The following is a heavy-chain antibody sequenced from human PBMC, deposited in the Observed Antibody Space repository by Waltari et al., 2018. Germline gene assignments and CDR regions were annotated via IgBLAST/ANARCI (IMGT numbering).Heavy chain of an antibody. D-gene: IGHD3-22*01. CDR1: EFTFSTYA. CDR3: ARDYCDRTNCHGMDV. Sequence: QVQLVESGGGVVQPGRSLRLSCAASEFTFSTYAMHWVRQAPGKGVEWGAVFSYNARNIYYVDSVKGRFTVSRDNSKKTLYLQMNGLRAEDTAVYYCARDYCDRTNCHGMDVWGQGTTVIVSS. V-gene: IGHV3-30*04. CDR2: FSYNARNI. J-gene: IGHJ6*02.